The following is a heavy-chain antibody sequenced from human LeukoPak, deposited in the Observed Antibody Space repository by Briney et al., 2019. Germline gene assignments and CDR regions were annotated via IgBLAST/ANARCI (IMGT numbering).Heavy chain of an antibody. V-gene: IGHV5-51*01. J-gene: IGHJ4*02. CDR1: GYSFSNYW. CDR2: IYPGDYET. D-gene: IGHD2-21*02. CDR3: AIPPGYCGNDCSFDH. Sequence: GESLKTSCEGSGYSFSNYWIGWVRQMPGKGLEWMGIIYPGDYETRYSLSFQGLVTISVDKSISTAYLQWSSLKASDTAMYYCAIPPGYCGNDCSFDHWGQGTLVTVSS.